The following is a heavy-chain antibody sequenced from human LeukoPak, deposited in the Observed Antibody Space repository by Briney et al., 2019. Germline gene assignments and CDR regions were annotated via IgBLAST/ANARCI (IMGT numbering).Heavy chain of an antibody. V-gene: IGHV1-18*04. CDR1: GYTFTSYG. Sequence: ASAKVSCKASGYTFTSYGTSWVRQAPGQGLEWMGWISAYNGNTNYAQKLQGRVTMTTDTSTSTAYMELRSLRSDDTAVYYCARDPDAVYSGYDSDWFDPWGQGTLVTVSS. CDR2: ISAYNGNT. D-gene: IGHD5-12*01. J-gene: IGHJ5*02. CDR3: ARDPDAVYSGYDSDWFDP.